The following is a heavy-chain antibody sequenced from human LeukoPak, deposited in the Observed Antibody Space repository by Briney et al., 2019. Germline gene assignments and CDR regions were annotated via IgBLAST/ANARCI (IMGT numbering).Heavy chain of an antibody. CDR3: ATIFSGTYYGTMDV. V-gene: IGHV3-48*01. Sequence: PGGSLRPSCEVTGFTLRTYSMNWVRQAPGKGLEWVSYISSSSNTIYYADSVKGRFTISRDNDKKSLYLQMLSLRAEDSAVYYCATIFSGTYYGTMDVWGRGTTVTVSS. CDR2: ISSSSNTI. J-gene: IGHJ6*03. D-gene: IGHD1-26*01. CDR1: GFTLRTYS.